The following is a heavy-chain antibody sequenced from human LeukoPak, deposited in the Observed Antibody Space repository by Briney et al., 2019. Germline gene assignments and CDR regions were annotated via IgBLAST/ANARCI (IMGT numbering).Heavy chain of an antibody. Sequence: SETLSLTCTVSGGSISDYYWNWIRQPAGKGLEWIGRIYSSGSTNYNPSLKSRVTMSVDTSKNQFSLKLSSVTAADTAVYYCAGTRGMTTVTTGAFDIWGQGTMVTVSS. CDR1: GGSISDYY. D-gene: IGHD4-17*01. V-gene: IGHV4-4*07. CDR2: IYSSGST. CDR3: AGTRGMTTVTTGAFDI. J-gene: IGHJ3*02.